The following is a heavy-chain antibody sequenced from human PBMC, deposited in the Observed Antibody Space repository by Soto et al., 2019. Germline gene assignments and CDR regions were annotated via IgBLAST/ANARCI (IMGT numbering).Heavy chain of an antibody. CDR3: ARSPYYYDSSGYYPL. V-gene: IGHV1-46*01. J-gene: IGHJ4*02. Sequence: GASVKVSCKASGYTFTSYYMHWVRQAPGQGLEWMGIINPSGGSTSYAQKFQGRVTMTRDASTSTVYMELSSLRSEDTAVYYCARSPYYYDSSGYYPLWGQGTLVTVSS. CDR1: GYTFTSYY. CDR2: INPSGGST. D-gene: IGHD3-22*01.